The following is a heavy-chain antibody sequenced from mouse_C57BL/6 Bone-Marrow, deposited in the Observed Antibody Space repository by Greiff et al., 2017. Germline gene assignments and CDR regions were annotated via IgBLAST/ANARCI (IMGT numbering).Heavy chain of an antibody. D-gene: IGHD1-1*01. CDR3: ARRGLLTPYYAMDY. CDR1: GYSFTGYY. J-gene: IGHJ4*01. CDR2: INPSTGGT. Sequence: VQLQQSGPELVKPGASVKISCKASGYSFTGYYMNWVKQSPEKSLEWIGEINPSTGGTTYNQKFKAKATLTVDKSSSTAYMQLKSLTSEDSAVYYCARRGLLTPYYAMDYWGQGTSVTVSS. V-gene: IGHV1-42*01.